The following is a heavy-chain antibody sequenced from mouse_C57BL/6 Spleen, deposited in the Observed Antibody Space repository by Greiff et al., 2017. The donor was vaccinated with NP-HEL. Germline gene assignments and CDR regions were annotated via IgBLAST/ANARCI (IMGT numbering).Heavy chain of an antibody. D-gene: IGHD1-1*01. Sequence: EVKLVESGEGLVKPGGSLKLSCAASGFTFSSYAMSWVRQTPEKRLEWVAYISSGGDYIYYADTVKGRFTISRDNARNTLYLQMSSLKSKDTAMYYCTRDDDSTHYYAMDYWGQGTSVTVSS. J-gene: IGHJ4*01. CDR2: ISSGGDYI. CDR3: TRDDDSTHYYAMDY. V-gene: IGHV5-9-1*02. CDR1: GFTFSSYA.